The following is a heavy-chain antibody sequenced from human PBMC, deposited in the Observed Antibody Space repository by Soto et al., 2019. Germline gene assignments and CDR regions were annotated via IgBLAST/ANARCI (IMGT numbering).Heavy chain of an antibody. CDR1: GFTFSGYA. Sequence: EVQLLESGGGLAQPGGSLRLSCAASGFTFSGYAMSWVRQAPGKGLEWVSGLSNSGGSTYYADPVRGRFTISRDNSKNAPYLPMNSLRAEDTAVYSSAKPPTRPGNSDSSGWVPLPSGMDVWGQGTTVTVSS. CDR3: AKPPTRPGNSDSSGWVPLPSGMDV. CDR2: LSNSGGST. V-gene: IGHV3-23*01. J-gene: IGHJ6*02. D-gene: IGHD3-22*01.